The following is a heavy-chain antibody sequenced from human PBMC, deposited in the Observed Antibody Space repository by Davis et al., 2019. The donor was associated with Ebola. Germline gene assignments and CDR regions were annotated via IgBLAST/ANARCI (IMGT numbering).Heavy chain of an antibody. CDR3: AHMATITSGWFDP. J-gene: IGHJ5*02. CDR2: FYPGDSDS. D-gene: IGHD5-24*01. V-gene: IGHV5-51*01. Sequence: GESLKISCKASGYSFTNYWIGWVRQMPGKGLEWMGIFYPGDSDSRYSPSFQGHVTISADKSITTAYLQWTSLKASDTAIYYCAHMATITSGWFDPWGQGTLVTVSS. CDR1: GYSFTNYW.